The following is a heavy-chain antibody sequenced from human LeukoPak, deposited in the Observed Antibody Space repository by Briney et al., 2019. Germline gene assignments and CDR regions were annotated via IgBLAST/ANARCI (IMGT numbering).Heavy chain of an antibody. CDR2: ISSSSSYI. D-gene: IGHD4-23*01. V-gene: IGHV3-21*01. CDR1: GFTFSSYS. J-gene: IGHJ6*02. CDR3: AREGYSHGGNSGGGNGMDV. Sequence: GGSLRLSCAASGFTFSSYSMNWVRQAPGEGLEWVSSISSSSSYIYYADSVKGRFTISRDNAKNSLYLQMNSLRAEDTAVYYCAREGYSHGGNSGGGNGMDVWGQGTTVTVSS.